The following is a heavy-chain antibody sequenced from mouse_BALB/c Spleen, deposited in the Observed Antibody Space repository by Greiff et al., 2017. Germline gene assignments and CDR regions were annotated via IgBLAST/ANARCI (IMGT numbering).Heavy chain of an antibody. Sequence: QVHVKQSGAELVRPGTSVKVSCKASGYAFTNYLIEWVKQRPGQGLEWIGVINPGSGGTNYNEKFKGKATLTADKSSSTAYMQLSSLTSDDSAVYFCARSGNYVYAMDYWGQGTSVTVSS. V-gene: IGHV1-54*01. CDR1: GYAFTNYL. J-gene: IGHJ4*01. D-gene: IGHD2-1*01. CDR3: ARSGNYVYAMDY. CDR2: INPGSGGT.